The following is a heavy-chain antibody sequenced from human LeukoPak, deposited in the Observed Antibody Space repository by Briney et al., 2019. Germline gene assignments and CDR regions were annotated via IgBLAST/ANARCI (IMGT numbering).Heavy chain of an antibody. CDR1: GFTFTNYW. J-gene: IGHJ4*02. CDR2: IKQDRSEK. Sequence: PGGSLRLSCAASGFTFTNYWMSWVRQAPGKGLELVANIKQDRSEKYYVDSVKGRFTISRDNAKNSLYLQMNSLGAEDTAVYYCARVDGYCSGGSCYPFDYWGQGTLVTVSS. CDR3: ARVDGYCSGGSCYPFDY. D-gene: IGHD2-15*01. V-gene: IGHV3-7*01.